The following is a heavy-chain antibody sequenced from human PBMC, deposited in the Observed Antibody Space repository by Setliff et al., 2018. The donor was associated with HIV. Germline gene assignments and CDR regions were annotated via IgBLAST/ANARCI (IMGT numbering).Heavy chain of an antibody. CDR1: GDSISSSNW. CDR3: ARGLTYYDVWSGYSEPYYIDV. CDR2: IYHSGRT. D-gene: IGHD3-3*01. J-gene: IGHJ6*03. Sequence: SETLSLTCAVSGDSISSSNWWSWVRQPPGKGLEWIGEIYHSGRTNYNPSLKSRVTISVDTSKNQFSLRLTSVTAADTAVYYCARGLTYYDVWSGYSEPYYIDVWGKGTTVTVSS. V-gene: IGHV4-4*02.